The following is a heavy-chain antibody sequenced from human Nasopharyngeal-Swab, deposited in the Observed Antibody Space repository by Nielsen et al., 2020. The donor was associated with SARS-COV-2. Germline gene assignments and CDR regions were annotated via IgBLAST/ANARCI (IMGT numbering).Heavy chain of an antibody. CDR2: FDPEDGET. J-gene: IGHJ4*02. CDR3: ATEFAFYSGSHRGSVW. CDR1: GYTFTSYG. V-gene: IGHV1-24*01. D-gene: IGHD1-26*01. Sequence: ASVKVSCKASGYTFTSYGISWVRQAPGKGLEWMGGFDPEDGETIYAQKFQGRVTMTEDTSTDTAYMELSSLRSEDTAVYYCATEFAFYSGSHRGSVWWGQGTLVTVSS.